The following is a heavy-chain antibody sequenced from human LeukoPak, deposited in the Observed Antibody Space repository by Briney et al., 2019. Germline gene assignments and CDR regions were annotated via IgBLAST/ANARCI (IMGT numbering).Heavy chain of an antibody. V-gene: IGHV1-69*13. CDR2: LIPIFGTA. CDR1: GGTFSSYA. J-gene: IGHJ3*02. CDR3: ARDHVDYYDSSGYYFWAFDI. Sequence: ASVKVSCKASGGTFSSYAISWVRQDPGQGLEWMGGLIPIFGTANYAQKFPGRVTITADESTSTAYMELSRLRSEDTAVYYCARDHVDYYDSSGYYFWAFDIWGQGTMVNVSS. D-gene: IGHD3-22*01.